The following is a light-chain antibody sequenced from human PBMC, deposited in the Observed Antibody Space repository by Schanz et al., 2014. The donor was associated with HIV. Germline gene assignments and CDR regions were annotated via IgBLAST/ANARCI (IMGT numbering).Light chain of an antibody. CDR1: SSDIG. CDR3: CSYSRSGTYV. CDR2: AVN. J-gene: IGLJ1*01. V-gene: IGLV2-8*01. Sequence: QSVLTQPPSASGSPGQSVAISCTGASSDIGVSWYQQYPGNAPKLMIFAVNRRTSGVPDRFSGAKSGNTAFLLVSGLQDEDEADYYCCSYSRSGTYVFGTGTKLTVL.